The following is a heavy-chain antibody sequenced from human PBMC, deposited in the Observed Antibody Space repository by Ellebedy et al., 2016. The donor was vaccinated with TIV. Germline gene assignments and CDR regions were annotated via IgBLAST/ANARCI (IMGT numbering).Heavy chain of an antibody. D-gene: IGHD3-10*01. CDR1: GYIFGDFE. J-gene: IGHJ6*02. CDR2: HT. CDR3: ARTWTSVRGALDV. V-gene: IGHV1-18*01. Sequence: ASVKVSXXTSGYIFGDFEITWVRQAPGQGLEWMGGHTNYAQRFQGRVRVTTDASRSTGYMELRSLTSDDTAVYYCARTWTSVRGALDVWGQGTTISVSS.